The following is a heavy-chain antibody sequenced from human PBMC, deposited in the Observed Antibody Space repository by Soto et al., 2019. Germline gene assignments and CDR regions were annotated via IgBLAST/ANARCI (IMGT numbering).Heavy chain of an antibody. J-gene: IGHJ6*02. V-gene: IGHV1-69*01. Sequence: QVLLVQSGPEVKKPGSSVNVSCKASGGTFNNYAINWVRQAPGKGLEWMGGIIPTFGTGNHAQKIQGRVTISADETTTKAYRELNSLQSEDTAIYYCASFDGTLVRGGRSSPYELDVWGQGTTVIVSS. CDR3: ASFDGTLVRGGRSSPYELDV. CDR1: GGTFNNYA. CDR2: IIPTFGTG. D-gene: IGHD3-10*01.